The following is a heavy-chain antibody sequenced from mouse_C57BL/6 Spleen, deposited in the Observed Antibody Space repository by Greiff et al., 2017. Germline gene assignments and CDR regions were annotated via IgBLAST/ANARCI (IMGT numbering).Heavy chain of an antibody. CDR2: IYPGSGST. J-gene: IGHJ4*01. V-gene: IGHV1-55*01. CDR1: GYTFTSYW. D-gene: IGHD2-3*01. CDR3: ARSYDDGRMDY. Sequence: QVQLQQSGAELVKPGASVQMSCKASGYTFTSYWLTWVKPRPGQGLEWIGDIYPGSGSTNYNEKFKGKATLTVDTSSSTAYMQLSSLTSEDSAVYYCARSYDDGRMDYWGQGTSVTVSS.